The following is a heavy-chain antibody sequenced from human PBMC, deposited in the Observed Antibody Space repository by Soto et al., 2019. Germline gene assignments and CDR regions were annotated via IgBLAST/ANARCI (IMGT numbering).Heavy chain of an antibody. Sequence: PGGSLRLSCAASGFTFSSYAMHGVRQAPGKGLEWVAVISYDGSNKYYADSVKGRFTISRDNSKNTLYLQMNSLRAEDTAVYYCARDRLRYNWNDFPYYYYGMDVWGQVTTVTVSS. CDR3: ARDRLRYNWNDFPYYYYGMDV. CDR1: GFTFSSYA. D-gene: IGHD1-1*01. J-gene: IGHJ6*02. CDR2: ISYDGSNK. V-gene: IGHV3-30-3*01.